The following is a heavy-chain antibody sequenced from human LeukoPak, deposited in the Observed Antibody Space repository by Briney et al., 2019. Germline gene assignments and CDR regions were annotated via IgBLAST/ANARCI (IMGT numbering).Heavy chain of an antibody. Sequence: KPSETLSLTCAVYGGFFSGYYWSWIRQPPGKGLEWIGEINHSGSTNYNPSLKSRVTISVDTSKNQFSLKLSSVTAADTAVYHCARGYGGPVRFDPWGQGTLVTVSS. D-gene: IGHD4-23*01. CDR1: GGFFSGYY. CDR2: INHSGST. J-gene: IGHJ5*02. V-gene: IGHV4-34*01. CDR3: ARGYGGPVRFDP.